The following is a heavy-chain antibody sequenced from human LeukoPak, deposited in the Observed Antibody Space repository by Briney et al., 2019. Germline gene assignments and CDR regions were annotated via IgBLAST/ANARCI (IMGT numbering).Heavy chain of an antibody. CDR2: ISYDGSKK. V-gene: IGHV3-30*03. CDR3: ARPPPSCSSTSCYQHY. CDR1: GFTFSSYG. D-gene: IGHD2-2*01. Sequence: GGSLRLSCAASGFTFSSYGMHWVRQAPGKGLEWVAIISYDGSKKYYADSVEGRFTISRDNSKNALYLQMNSLRAEDTAAYYCARPPPSCSSTSCYQHYWGQGTLVTVSS. J-gene: IGHJ4*02.